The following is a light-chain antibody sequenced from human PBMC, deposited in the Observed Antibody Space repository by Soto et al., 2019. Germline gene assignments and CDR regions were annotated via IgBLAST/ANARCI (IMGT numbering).Light chain of an antibody. CDR1: SSDVGAYKY. CDR3: TSYVGSDIWV. V-gene: IGLV2-8*01. Sequence: QSVLTQPPSASGSPGQSVTISCTGTSSDVGAYKYVSWYQQYPGKAPKLMIYEVSKRPSGVPDRFSGSKSGNTASLTVSGLQDEEAADYYCTSYVGSDIWVFGGGTKLTVL. J-gene: IGLJ3*02. CDR2: EVS.